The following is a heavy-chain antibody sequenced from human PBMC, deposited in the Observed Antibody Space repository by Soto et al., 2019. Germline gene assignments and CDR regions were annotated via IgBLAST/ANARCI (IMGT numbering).Heavy chain of an antibody. J-gene: IGHJ5*02. CDR3: TRDGTVAPEYEP. CDR2: VNPVDNSR. CDR1: GYTFTSHF. Sequence: QVQLVQSGAEVKKPGASVKLSCKASGYTFTSHFIHWVRQAPGQGLEWMGIVNPVDNSRRYAQKFQGRVTMTGDTSTSAVYMELNSLPSEDTAVYYCTRDGTVAPEYEPWGQGTLVTVSS. D-gene: IGHD2-21*01. V-gene: IGHV1-46*03.